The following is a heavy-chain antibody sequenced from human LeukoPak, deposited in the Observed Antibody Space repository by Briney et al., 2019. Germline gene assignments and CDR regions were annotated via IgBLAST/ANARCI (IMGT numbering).Heavy chain of an antibody. CDR2: INHSGST. D-gene: IGHD6-6*01. Sequence: SETLSLTCAVYGGSFSGYYWSWIRQPPGKGLEWIGEINHSGSTNYNPSLKSRVTISVDTSKNQFSLKLSSVTAADTAVYYCASTPGIAARPYYFDYWGQGTLVTVSS. V-gene: IGHV4-34*01. CDR3: ASTPGIAARPYYFDY. CDR1: GGSFSGYY. J-gene: IGHJ4*02.